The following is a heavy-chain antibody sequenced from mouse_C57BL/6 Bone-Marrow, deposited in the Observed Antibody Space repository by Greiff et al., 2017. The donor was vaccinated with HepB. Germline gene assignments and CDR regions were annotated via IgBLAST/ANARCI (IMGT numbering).Heavy chain of an antibody. J-gene: IGHJ3*01. CDR2: ISSGSSTI. Sequence: EVKLVESGGGLVKPGGSLKLSCAASGFTFSDYGMHWVRQAPEKGLEWVAYISSGSSTIYYADTVKGRFTISRDNAKNTLFLQMTSLRSEDTAMYYCARNTTVGGFAYWGQGTLVTVSA. CDR1: GFTFSDYG. D-gene: IGHD1-1*01. CDR3: ARNTTVGGFAY. V-gene: IGHV5-17*01.